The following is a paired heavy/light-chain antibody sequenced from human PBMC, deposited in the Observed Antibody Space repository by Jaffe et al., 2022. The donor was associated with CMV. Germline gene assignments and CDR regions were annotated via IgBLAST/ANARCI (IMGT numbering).Heavy chain of an antibody. Sequence: QVQLVQSGAEVKKPGASVKVSCKASGYTFTSYAMHWVRQAPGQRLEWMGWINAGNGNTKYSQKFQGRVTITRDTSASTAYMELSSLRSEDTAVYYCARGSGYSSSPRAYNWFDPWGQGTLVTVSS. CDR2: INAGNGNT. J-gene: IGHJ5*02. CDR1: GYTFTSYA. CDR3: ARGSGYSSSPRAYNWFDP. D-gene: IGHD6-6*01. V-gene: IGHV1-3*01.
Light chain of an antibody. CDR2: AAS. CDR3: QQSYSTPLT. CDR1: QSISSY. Sequence: DIQMTQSPSSLSASVGDRVTITCRASQSISSYLNWYQQKPGKAPKLLIYAASSLQSGVPSRFSGSGSGTDFTLTISSLQPEDFATYYCQQSYSTPLTFGQGTKLEIK. V-gene: IGKV1-39*01. J-gene: IGKJ2*01.